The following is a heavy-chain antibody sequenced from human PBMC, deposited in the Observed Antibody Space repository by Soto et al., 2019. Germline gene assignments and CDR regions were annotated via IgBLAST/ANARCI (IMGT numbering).Heavy chain of an antibody. CDR2: IYYSGTT. Sequence: QVQLQESGPGLVKPSQTLSLTCTVSGGSISRSNYYWSWIRQHPEKGLEWIGYIYYSGTTYYNPSLESRVTISLDTSNNQFSLKLSSVTAADTALYYCERDEGGYGTFDYWGQGTQVTVSS. J-gene: IGHJ4*02. CDR3: ERDEGGYGTFDY. CDR1: GGSISRSNYY. D-gene: IGHD4-17*01. V-gene: IGHV4-31*03.